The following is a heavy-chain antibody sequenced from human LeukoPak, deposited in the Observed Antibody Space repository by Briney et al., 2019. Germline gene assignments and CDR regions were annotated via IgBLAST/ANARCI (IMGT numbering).Heavy chain of an antibody. J-gene: IGHJ3*02. D-gene: IGHD5-18*01. CDR1: GFTFSSYW. V-gene: IGHV3-7*01. Sequence: GGPLRLSCAASGFTFSSYWMSWVRQAPGKGLECVANIKEDGSEEYYVDSVKGRFSISRDNAKNSLYLQMNSLRAEDTAVYYCAKGDDIAMTNGAFDIWGQGTMVTVSS. CDR2: IKEDGSEE. CDR3: AKGDDIAMTNGAFDI.